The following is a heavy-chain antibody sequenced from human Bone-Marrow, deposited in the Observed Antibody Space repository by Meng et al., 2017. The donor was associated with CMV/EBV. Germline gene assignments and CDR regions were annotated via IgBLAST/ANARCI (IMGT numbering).Heavy chain of an antibody. V-gene: IGHV3-30-3*01. CDR3: ARIRSYHGSGNYSQDAFDI. CDR2: ISYDGSNK. CDR1: GFTFSSYA. J-gene: IGHJ3*02. D-gene: IGHD3-10*01. Sequence: GESLKISCAASGFTFSSYAMHWVRQAQVKGLEWVAVISYDGSNKYYEDSVKGRFTISRYKAKNTLEVQMNSLRTEDTAVFYCARIRSYHGSGNYSQDAFDIWGQGTMVTVSS.